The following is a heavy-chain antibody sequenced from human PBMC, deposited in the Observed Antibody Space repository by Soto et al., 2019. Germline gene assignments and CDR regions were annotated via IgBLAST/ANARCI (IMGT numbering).Heavy chain of an antibody. CDR1: GYTFSNYG. V-gene: IGHV1-18*01. Sequence: QVQLVQSGGEVKRPGASVKVSCKTSGYTFSNYGITWVRQAPAQPLEWLGWVSLYRDGTNYAQKFQGRVSMTTDTSTTTAYMELRSLRSDDTAVYYCARVVPGAEAWFGPWGQGTLVTVSS. J-gene: IGHJ5*02. CDR3: ARVVPGAEAWFGP. CDR2: VSLYRDGT. D-gene: IGHD2-2*01.